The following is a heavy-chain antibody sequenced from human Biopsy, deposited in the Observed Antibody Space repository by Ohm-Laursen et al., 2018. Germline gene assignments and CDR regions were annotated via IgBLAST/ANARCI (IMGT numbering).Heavy chain of an antibody. D-gene: IGHD2-15*01. V-gene: IGHV1-69*04. CDR3: AREAIGYQLPCDD. CDR2: IIPILRTT. CDR1: TGTFDSYG. Sequence: PVKVSCKPSTGTFDSYGVTWVRQAPGQGLEWMGRIIPILRTTTYAPKFQGRVTFTADKSSSTAYLELSSLTSEDTAMFYCAREAIGYQLPCDDWGQGTLVTVSS. J-gene: IGHJ4*02.